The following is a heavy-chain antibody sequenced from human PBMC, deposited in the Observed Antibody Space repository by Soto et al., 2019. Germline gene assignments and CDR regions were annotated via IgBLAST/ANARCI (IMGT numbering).Heavy chain of an antibody. Sequence: QVQLQESGPGLVKPSQTLSLTCTVSGGSMNSGGYCWNWIRQHPGEGLEWIGCISYGGTTSYNPSLKSRVTISVDTSKNQFSLKLSFVTAADTAVYYCSRGILVWGQGTLITVSS. CDR3: SRGILV. CDR1: GGSMNSGGYC. J-gene: IGHJ4*02. D-gene: IGHD2-15*01. V-gene: IGHV4-31*03. CDR2: ISYGGTT.